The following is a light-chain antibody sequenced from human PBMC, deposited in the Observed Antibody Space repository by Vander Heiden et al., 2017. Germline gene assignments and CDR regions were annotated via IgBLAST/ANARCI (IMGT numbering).Light chain of an antibody. CDR1: QLAAEF. CDR3: QSTVNSYSFLYV. Sequence: GSQLAAEFSYWYQQKPGQAPVLLIFKDIERASGIPERFSASTSGTEVTLTITGVQAEDEADYYCQSTVNSYSFLYVFGAGTKLSVL. J-gene: IGLJ1*01. CDR2: KDI. V-gene: IGLV3-25*03.